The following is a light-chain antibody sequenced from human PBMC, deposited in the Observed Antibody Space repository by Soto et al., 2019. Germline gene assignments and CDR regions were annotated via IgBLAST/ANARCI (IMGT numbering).Light chain of an antibody. Sequence: EIVLTQSPATLSLSPGERATLSCRASQSISSYLAWCQQNPGQAPRLLIYDAFNRATGIPARFSGSGSGTDVTLTISSLEPEDFAVYYCQQRSNWPITFGQGTRLEIK. CDR3: QQRSNWPIT. CDR1: QSISSY. J-gene: IGKJ5*01. CDR2: DAF. V-gene: IGKV3-11*01.